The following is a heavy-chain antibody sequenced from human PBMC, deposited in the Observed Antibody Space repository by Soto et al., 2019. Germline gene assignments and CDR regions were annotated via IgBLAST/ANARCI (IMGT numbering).Heavy chain of an antibody. CDR2: MNPNSGNT. CDR3: AMGPGSWYFYSMDV. CDR1: GYTFTSYD. V-gene: IGHV1-8*01. D-gene: IGHD6-13*01. Sequence: HGQLVQSGAEVKKPGASVKVSCKASGYTFTSYDINWVRKATGQGLEWMGWMNPNSGNTGYAQKFQGRVTLTRNTAISTAYMELSSLRSEDRAVYYCAMGPGSWYFYSMDVWGKGTAVTLPS. J-gene: IGHJ6*03.